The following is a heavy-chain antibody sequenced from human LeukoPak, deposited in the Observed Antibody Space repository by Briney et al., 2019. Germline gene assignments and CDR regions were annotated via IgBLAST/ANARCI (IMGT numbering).Heavy chain of an antibody. Sequence: SETLSLTCTVSGGSISSYYWSWIRQPPGKGLEWIGYIYYSGSTNYNPSLKSRVTISVDTSKNQFSLTLSSVTAADTAVYYCARVISRSYFVRLVDYWGQGTLVTVSS. CDR2: IYYSGST. V-gene: IGHV4-59*01. J-gene: IGHJ4*02. CDR1: GGSISSYY. CDR3: ARVISRSYFVRLVDY. D-gene: IGHD1-26*01.